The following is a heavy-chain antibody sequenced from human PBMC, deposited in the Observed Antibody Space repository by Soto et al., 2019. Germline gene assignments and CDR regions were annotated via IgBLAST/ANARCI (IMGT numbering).Heavy chain of an antibody. D-gene: IGHD6-19*01. CDR1: DGSISSSSYY. Sequence: QLQLQESGPGLVKPSETLSLTCTDSDGSISSSSYYWGWIRQPPGKGMEWIGSIFYSGNIYYNSSLKSRVTISVDTSKNQFSLKPSSVTAADTAVYYCAGGLIAVAGQFDYWGQGTLVTVSS. J-gene: IGHJ4*02. V-gene: IGHV4-39*01. CDR3: AGGLIAVAGQFDY. CDR2: IFYSGNI.